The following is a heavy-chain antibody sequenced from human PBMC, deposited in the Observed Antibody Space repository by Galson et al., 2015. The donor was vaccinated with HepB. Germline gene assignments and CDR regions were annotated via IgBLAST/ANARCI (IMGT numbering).Heavy chain of an antibody. V-gene: IGHV1-3*01. CDR1: GYTFTSYA. CDR3: ARYYAGFSSERRLDY. Sequence: SVKVSCKASGYTFTSYAMHWVRQAPGQRLEWMGWINAGNGNTKYSQKFQGRVTITRDTSASTAYMELSSLRSEDTAVYYCARYYAGFSSERRLDYWGQGTLVTVSS. J-gene: IGHJ4*02. D-gene: IGHD3-16*01. CDR2: INAGNGNT.